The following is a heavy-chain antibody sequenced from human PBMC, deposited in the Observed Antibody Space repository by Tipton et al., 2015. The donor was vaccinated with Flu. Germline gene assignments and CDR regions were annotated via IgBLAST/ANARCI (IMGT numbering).Heavy chain of an antibody. CDR3: ARFSVRGESDY. CDR1: GGSINSYY. D-gene: IGHD3-10*01. Sequence: TLSLTCTVSGGSINSYYWSWVRQPAGKGLEWIGRIYSSGSTNYNPSLKSRVTMLVDTSKNQFSLKMSSVTAADKAVYYCARFSVRGESDYWGQGTLVTVSS. V-gene: IGHV4-4*07. CDR2: IYSSGST. J-gene: IGHJ4*02.